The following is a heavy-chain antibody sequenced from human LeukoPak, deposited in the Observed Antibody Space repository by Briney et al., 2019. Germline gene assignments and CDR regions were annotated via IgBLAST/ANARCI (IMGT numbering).Heavy chain of an antibody. D-gene: IGHD4-23*01. V-gene: IGHV1-69*13. CDR3: ARDGYGGNSIDY. CDR2: IIPIFGTA. J-gene: IGHJ4*02. Sequence: SVKVSCKASGYTFTSNYIHWVRQAPGQGLEWMGGIIPIFGTANYAQKFQGRVTITADESTSTAYMELSSLRSEDTAVYYCARDGYGGNSIDYWGQGTLVTVSS. CDR1: GYTFTSNY.